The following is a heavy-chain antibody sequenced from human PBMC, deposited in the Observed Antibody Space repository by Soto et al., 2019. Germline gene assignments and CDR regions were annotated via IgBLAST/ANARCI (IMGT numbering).Heavy chain of an antibody. V-gene: IGHV4-61*08. D-gene: IGHD3-22*01. Sequence: SETLSLTCAVSGGSISSGGYSWSWIRQPPGKGLEWIGYIYYGGTTSYNPSLQSRVTISLETSKSQFSLRLTSVTAADTAVYYCARLGAYYKSLDPRGPGTLVTVSS. CDR2: IYYGGTT. CDR3: ARLGAYYKSLDP. CDR1: GGSISSGGYS. J-gene: IGHJ5*02.